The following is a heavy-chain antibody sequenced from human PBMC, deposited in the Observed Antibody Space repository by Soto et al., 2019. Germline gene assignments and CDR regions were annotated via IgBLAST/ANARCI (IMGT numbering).Heavy chain of an antibody. CDR2: ISYDGSNK. J-gene: IGHJ5*02. CDR3: AREWPVYGSGSYNGWFDP. D-gene: IGHD3-10*01. V-gene: IGHV3-30-3*01. Sequence: QVQLVEFGGGVVQPGRSLRLSCAASGFTFSSYAMHWVRQAPGKGLEWVAVISYDGSNKYYADSVKGRFTISRDNSKNTLYLQMNSLRAEDTAVYYCAREWPVYGSGSYNGWFDPWGQGTLVTVSS. CDR1: GFTFSSYA.